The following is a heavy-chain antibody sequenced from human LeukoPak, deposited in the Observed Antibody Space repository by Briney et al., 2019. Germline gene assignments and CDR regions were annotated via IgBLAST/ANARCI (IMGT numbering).Heavy chain of an antibody. D-gene: IGHD4-17*01. CDR1: GVSMSSVAFY. CDR2: IYYSGST. CDR3: ARAFTFDDYGDPDAFDI. V-gene: IGHV4-30-4*08. J-gene: IGHJ3*02. Sequence: SQTLSLTCTVSGVSMSSVAFYWSWIRQHPGKGLDWLGNIYYSGSTYYNPSLKSRVTISVDRSKNQFSLRLTSVTAADTAVYYCARAFTFDDYGDPDAFDIWGQGTMVTVSA.